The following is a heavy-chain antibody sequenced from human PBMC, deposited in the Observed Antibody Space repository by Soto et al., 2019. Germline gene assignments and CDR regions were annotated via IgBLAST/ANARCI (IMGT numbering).Heavy chain of an antibody. CDR2: IRNDGSNE. V-gene: IGHV3-30*18. J-gene: IGHJ4*02. CDR3: AKGPAGGDTHRSADY. CDR1: GFTFSNYG. D-gene: IGHD3-16*01. Sequence: PGGSLRLSCAASGFTFSNYGMRWVRQAPGKGLEWVAVIRNDGSNEYYADSVKGRFTISRDNPKHTLYLQMNSPRAEDTAVYYCAKGPAGGDTHRSADYWGQGALVTVSS.